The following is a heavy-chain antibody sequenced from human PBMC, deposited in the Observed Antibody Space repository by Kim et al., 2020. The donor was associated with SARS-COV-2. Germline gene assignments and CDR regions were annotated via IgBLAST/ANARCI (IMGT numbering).Heavy chain of an antibody. J-gene: IGHJ4*02. D-gene: IGHD2-21*02. Sequence: ASVKVSCKASGYTFTSYGISWVRQAPGQGLEWMGWISAYNGNTNYAQKLQGRVTMTTDTSTSTAYMELRSLRSDDTAVYYCARDGDPVVTAGGFDYWGQGTLVTVSS. CDR3: ARDGDPVVTAGGFDY. CDR2: ISAYNGNT. V-gene: IGHV1-18*04. CDR1: GYTFTSYG.